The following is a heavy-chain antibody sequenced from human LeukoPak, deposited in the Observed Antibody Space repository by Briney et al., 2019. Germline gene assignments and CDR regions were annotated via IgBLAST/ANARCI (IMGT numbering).Heavy chain of an antibody. CDR2: IKEDGSEK. Sequence: GGSLRLSCAASGFTFSSYSMNWVRQAPGKGLEWVANIKEDGSEKYYVDSVKGRFTISRDNAKTSLYLQMNSLRAEDTAVYYCASTPSIYYYYYYMDVWGKGTTVTVSS. CDR1: GFTFSSYS. D-gene: IGHD5/OR15-5a*01. J-gene: IGHJ6*03. CDR3: ASTPSIYYYYYYMDV. V-gene: IGHV3-7*01.